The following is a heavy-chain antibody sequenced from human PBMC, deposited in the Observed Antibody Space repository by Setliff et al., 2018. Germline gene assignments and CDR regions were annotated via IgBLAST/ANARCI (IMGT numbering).Heavy chain of an antibody. CDR3: AITMTTGVDFFDY. Sequence: GGSLRLSCAASGFTFSDYAMNWVRQAPGKGLEWVSYISQSSDTIYYADSVKARFTISRDDSKNTAYPKVNSLTTEDTAVYYCAITMTTGVDFFDYWGQGTLVTVSS. D-gene: IGHD4-17*01. CDR1: GFTFSDYA. J-gene: IGHJ4*02. V-gene: IGHV3-48*01. CDR2: ISQSSDTI.